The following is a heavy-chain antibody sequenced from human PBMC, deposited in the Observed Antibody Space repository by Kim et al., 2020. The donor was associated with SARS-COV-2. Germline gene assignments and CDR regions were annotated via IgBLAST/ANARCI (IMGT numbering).Heavy chain of an antibody. CDR3: ASITMVRGVSRNAFDI. V-gene: IGHV3-21*01. D-gene: IGHD3-10*01. J-gene: IGHJ3*02. CDR2: ISSSSSYI. CDR1: GFTFSSYS. Sequence: GGSLRLSCAASGFTFSSYSMNWVRQAPGKGLEWVSSISSSSSYIYYADSVKGRFTISRDNAKNSLYLQMNSLRAEDTAVYYCASITMVRGVSRNAFDIWGQGTMVTVSS.